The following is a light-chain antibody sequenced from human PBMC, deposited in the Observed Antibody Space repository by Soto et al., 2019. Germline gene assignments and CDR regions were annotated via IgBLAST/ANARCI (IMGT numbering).Light chain of an antibody. V-gene: IGLV1-51*02. CDR2: QNN. Sequence: QSVLTQPPSVSAAPGQKVTISCSGSSSNIGNNYVSWYQQLPGTVPKLLMYQNNKRPSGIPDRFSGSKSGTSATLGITGLQTGDEADYYCGTWDGSLSAGVFGGGTKVTVL. J-gene: IGLJ3*02. CDR1: SSNIGNNY. CDR3: GTWDGSLSAGV.